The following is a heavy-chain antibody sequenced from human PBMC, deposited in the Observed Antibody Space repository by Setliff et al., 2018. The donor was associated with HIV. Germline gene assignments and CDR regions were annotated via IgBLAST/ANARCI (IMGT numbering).Heavy chain of an antibody. CDR1: GGSISSYY. V-gene: IGHV4-59*12. CDR3: ARVPPEYGSSSQAFDI. Sequence: SETLSLTCTVSGGSISSYYWNWIRQPPGKGLEWIGSIYYSGSTFYNPSLKSRVSISVDTSKNQFSLRLNSVTAADTAVYYCARVPPEYGSSSQAFDIWGQGTKVTVSS. CDR2: IYYSGST. J-gene: IGHJ3*02. D-gene: IGHD6-6*01.